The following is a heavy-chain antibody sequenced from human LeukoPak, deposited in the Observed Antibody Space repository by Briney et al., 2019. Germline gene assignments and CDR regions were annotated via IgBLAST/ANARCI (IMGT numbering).Heavy chain of an antibody. Sequence: GASVKVSCKASGYTFTDYFLHWLRQAPGQGLEWMGWINPKTGATNYAQRFQGRVTMTRASSITTGNMELNRLTSDDTALYYCARAYEYGWFDPWGQGTLVTVSS. CDR3: ARAYEYGWFDP. D-gene: IGHD3-16*01. CDR1: GYTFTDYF. J-gene: IGHJ5*02. CDR2: INPKTGAT. V-gene: IGHV1-2*02.